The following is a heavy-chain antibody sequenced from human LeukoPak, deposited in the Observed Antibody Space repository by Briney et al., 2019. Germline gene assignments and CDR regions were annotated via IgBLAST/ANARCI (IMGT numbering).Heavy chain of an antibody. CDR2: ISSSGSTI. CDR3: ARESAVAGNDAFDI. Sequence: GGSLRLSCAASGFTFSSYEMSWVRQAPGKGLEWVSYISSSGSTIYYADSVKGRFTISRDNAKNSLYLQMNSLRAEDTAVYYCARESAVAGNDAFDIWGQGTMVTVSS. V-gene: IGHV3-48*03. CDR1: GFTFSSYE. J-gene: IGHJ3*02. D-gene: IGHD6-19*01.